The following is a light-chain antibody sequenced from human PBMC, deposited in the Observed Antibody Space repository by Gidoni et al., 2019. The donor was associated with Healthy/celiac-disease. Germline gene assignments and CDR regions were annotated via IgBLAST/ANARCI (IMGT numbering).Light chain of an antibody. J-gene: IGKJ4*01. CDR1: QGIRNE. CDR3: LQHNSYPLT. CDR2: AAS. V-gene: IGKV1-17*01. Sequence: EIQMTQSPSSRSASVGDRVTITCRASQGIRNELGWYQQKPGKAPKRLLYAASSLHSVVPSRFSGSGSGTEFTLTISSLQPEDFASYYCLQHNSYPLTFGGGTKVEIK.